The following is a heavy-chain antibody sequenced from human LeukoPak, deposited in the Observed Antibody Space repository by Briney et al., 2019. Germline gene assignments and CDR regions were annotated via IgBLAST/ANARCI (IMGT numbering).Heavy chain of an antibody. D-gene: IGHD3-16*02. CDR1: GYTFTGYY. Sequence: ASVKVSCKASGYTFTGYYLHWVRQAPGQGLEWMGWINTNTGNPTYAQGFTGRFVFSLDTSVSTAYLQISSLKAEDTAVYYCARGYDYVWGSYRSIDYWGQGTLVTVSS. CDR2: INTNTGNP. CDR3: ARGYDYVWGSYRSIDY. V-gene: IGHV7-4-1*02. J-gene: IGHJ4*02.